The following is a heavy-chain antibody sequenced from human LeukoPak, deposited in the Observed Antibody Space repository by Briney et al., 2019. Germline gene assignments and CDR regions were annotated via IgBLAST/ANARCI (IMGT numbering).Heavy chain of an antibody. D-gene: IGHD3-10*01. CDR1: GFTFTSYS. CDR3: AKDRGNHYGLGVS. J-gene: IGHJ5*02. Sequence: GGSLRLSCAASGFTFTSYSMNWVRQAPGKGLEWVSTISGGGGSTYYADSVKGRFTISRDNSKSTLYLQVSSLRAEDTAVYYCAKDRGNHYGLGVSWGQGTLVTVSS. V-gene: IGHV3-23*01. CDR2: ISGGGGST.